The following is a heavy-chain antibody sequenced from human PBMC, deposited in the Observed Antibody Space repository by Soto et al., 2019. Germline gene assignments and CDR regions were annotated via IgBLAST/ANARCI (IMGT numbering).Heavy chain of an antibody. V-gene: IGHV3-48*03. J-gene: IGHJ6*02. CDR1: GFTFSNFP. CDR3: ARDGCSVGGYRGYSYGCSYYYYGMDV. CDR2: ISSSGSTI. D-gene: IGHD5-18*01. Sequence: GGSLRLSCAASGFTFSNFPMTWVRQAPGKGLEWVSYISSSGSTIYYADSVKGRFTISRDNAKNSLYLQMNSLRAEDTAVYYCARDGCSVGGYRGYSYGCSYYYYGMDVWGQGTTVTVPS.